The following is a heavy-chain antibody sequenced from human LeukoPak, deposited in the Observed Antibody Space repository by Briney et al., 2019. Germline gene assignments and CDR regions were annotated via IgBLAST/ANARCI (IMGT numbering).Heavy chain of an antibody. D-gene: IGHD3-22*01. CDR2: ISGSGGST. V-gene: IGHV3-23*01. J-gene: IGHJ4*02. CDR1: GFTFSSYA. Sequence: AGGSLRLSCAASGFTFSSYAMSWVRQAPGKGLEWVSAISGSGGSTYYADSVKGRFTISRDNSKNTLYLQMNSLRAEDTAVYYCAKDRVDTMIVVVMILDYWGQGTLATVSS. CDR3: AKDRVDTMIVVVMILDY.